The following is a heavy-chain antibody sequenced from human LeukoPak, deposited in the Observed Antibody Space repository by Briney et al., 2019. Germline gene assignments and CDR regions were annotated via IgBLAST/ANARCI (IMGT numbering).Heavy chain of an antibody. Sequence: GGSLRLSCEASGFTFSTSTMHWVRQAPGKGLEWVANMNQHGGDIHYVDSVKGRFTISRDNAKNSLYLQMNSLRAEDTAVYYCARDPYSGAYGDTYYYYMDVWGKGTTVTISS. CDR2: MNQHGGDI. CDR3: ARDPYSGAYGDTYYYYMDV. J-gene: IGHJ6*03. D-gene: IGHD1-26*01. V-gene: IGHV3-7*01. CDR1: GFTFSTST.